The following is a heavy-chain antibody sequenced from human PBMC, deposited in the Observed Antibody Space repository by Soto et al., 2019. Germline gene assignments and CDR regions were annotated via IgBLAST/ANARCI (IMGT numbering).Heavy chain of an antibody. Sequence: VQLQESGPGLVKPSQTLSLTCTVSGGSISSGGYYWSRIRQHPGKGLEWIGYIFYSGSTYYNPSLKSRVTISVDTSKNQFSLKLSSVTAADTAVYYCARYCSGGSCYSSHFDYWGQGTLVTVSS. J-gene: IGHJ4*02. CDR1: GGSISSGGYY. D-gene: IGHD2-15*01. V-gene: IGHV4-31*03. CDR2: IFYSGST. CDR3: ARYCSGGSCYSSHFDY.